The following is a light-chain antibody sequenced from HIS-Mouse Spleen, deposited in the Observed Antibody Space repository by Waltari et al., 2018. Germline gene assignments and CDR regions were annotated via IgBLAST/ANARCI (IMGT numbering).Light chain of an antibody. CDR3: NSRDSSGNHVV. J-gene: IGLJ2*01. Sequence: SSELTQDPAVSVALGQTVRITCQGDSLRSYYASWYQQKPGQGPVLVIYGKNNRPSGIPDRFSGSSSGNTASLTITGAQAEDEADYYCNSRDSSGNHVVFGGGTKLTVL. CDR1: SLRSYY. CDR2: GKN. V-gene: IGLV3-19*01.